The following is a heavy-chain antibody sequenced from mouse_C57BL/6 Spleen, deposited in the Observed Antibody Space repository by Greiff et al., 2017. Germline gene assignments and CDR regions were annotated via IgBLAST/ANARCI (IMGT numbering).Heavy chain of an antibody. CDR3: LIHGTQGFAY. CDR2: IRSKSNNYAT. Sequence: VQLKESGGGLVQPKGSLKLSCAASGFRFNTYAMNWVRQAPGKGLEWVALIRSKSNNYATYYADSVKDRFTISRDDSESMLYLQMHNLKPEDTAMYYCLIHGTQGFAYWGQGTLVTVSA. V-gene: IGHV10-1*01. J-gene: IGHJ3*01. CDR1: GFRFNTYA.